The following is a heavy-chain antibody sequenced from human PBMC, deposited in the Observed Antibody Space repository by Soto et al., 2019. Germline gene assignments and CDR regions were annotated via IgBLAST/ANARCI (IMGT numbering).Heavy chain of an antibody. J-gene: IGHJ6*02. V-gene: IGHV3-21*01. CDR3: ARGGPLPNYDILTGYYYEYYYGMDV. CDR2: ISSSSSYI. D-gene: IGHD3-9*01. Sequence: PGGSLRLSCAASGFTFSSYSMNWVRQAPGKGLEWVSSISSSSSYIYYADSVKGRFTISRDNAKNSLYLQMNSLRAEDTAVYYCARGGPLPNYDILTGYYYEYYYGMDVWGQGTTVTVSS. CDR1: GFTFSSYS.